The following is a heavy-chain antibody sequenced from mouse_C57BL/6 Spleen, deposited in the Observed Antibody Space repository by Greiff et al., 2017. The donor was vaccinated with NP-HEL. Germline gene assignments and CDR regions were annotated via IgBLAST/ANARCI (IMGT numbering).Heavy chain of an antibody. CDR2: IYPSDSET. J-gene: IGHJ4*01. CDR1: GYTFTSYW. V-gene: IGHV1-61*01. CDR3: ARKGYYAMDY. Sequence: VQLQQPGAELVRSGSSVKLSCKASGYTFTSYWMDWVKQRPGQGLEWIGNIYPSDSETHYNQKFKDKATLTVDKSSSTAYMQLSSLTSDDSAVYYCARKGYYAMDYWGQGTSVTVSS.